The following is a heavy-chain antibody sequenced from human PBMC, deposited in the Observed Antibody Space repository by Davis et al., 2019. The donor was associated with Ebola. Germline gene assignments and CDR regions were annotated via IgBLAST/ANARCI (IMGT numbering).Heavy chain of an antibody. J-gene: IGHJ4*02. Sequence: PGGSLRLSCSASGFTFSSYWMHWVRQAPGRGLVWVSHINSDASSTHYADFVKGRFTISRDNAKNTVSLQMNSLRAEDTAIYYCARDVAYSNYDWGQGTLVTVSS. CDR3: ARDVAYSNYD. CDR1: GFTFSSYW. CDR2: INSDASST. D-gene: IGHD4-11*01. V-gene: IGHV3-74*01.